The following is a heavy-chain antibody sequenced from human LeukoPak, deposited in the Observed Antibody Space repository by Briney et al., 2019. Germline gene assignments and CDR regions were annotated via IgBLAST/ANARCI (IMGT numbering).Heavy chain of an antibody. Sequence: GGSLRLSCAPYGFTFSNYAMKWVSQAPGQGLEWVSGISGSGNSVYYADSVKGRFTISRDNSLNTLYLQMNSLRAEDTAIYYCTKERYVGYYFDIWGQGTLVTVSP. J-gene: IGHJ4*02. V-gene: IGHV3-23*01. CDR2: ISGSGNSV. D-gene: IGHD3-16*01. CDR1: GFTFSNYA. CDR3: TKERYVGYYFDI.